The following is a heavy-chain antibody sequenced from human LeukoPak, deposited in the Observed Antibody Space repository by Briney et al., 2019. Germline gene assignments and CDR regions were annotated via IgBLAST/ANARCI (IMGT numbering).Heavy chain of an antibody. V-gene: IGHV4-59*01. D-gene: IGHD2-21*01. J-gene: IGHJ5*02. CDR1: GGSITSYY. CDR3: ARDAGGGDS. CDR2: VFYGGTT. Sequence: SETLSLTCTVSGGSITSYYWSWIRQPPGKGLEWMGYVFYGGTTNYNPSLKNRVTISVDTSNNQFSLTLSSVTAADTAVYYWARDAGGGDSWGQGTLVTVSS.